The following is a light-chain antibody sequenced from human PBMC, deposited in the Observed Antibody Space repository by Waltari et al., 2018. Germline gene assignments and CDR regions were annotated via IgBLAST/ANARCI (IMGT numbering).Light chain of an antibody. CDR1: SSDVGVYNY. CDR3: SSYAGRNTL. CDR2: GVS. J-gene: IGLJ2*01. V-gene: IGLV2-8*01. Sequence: QSALTQPPSASGAPGQSVTISCTGTSSDVGVYNYVSWYQQHPGEAPKLLIYGVSKRPSGVPDRFSGSKAGNTASLTVSGLQAEDEGDYYCSSYAGRNTLFGGGTKLTVL.